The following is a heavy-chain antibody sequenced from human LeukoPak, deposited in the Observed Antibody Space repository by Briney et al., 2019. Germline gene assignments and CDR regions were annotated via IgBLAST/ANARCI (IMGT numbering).Heavy chain of an antibody. V-gene: IGHV3-21*01. Sequence: PGGSLRLSCAASGFTFSSYSMTWVRQAPGKGLEWVSSISSSSSYIYYADSVKGRFTISRDNAKNSLYLQMNSLRAEDTAVYYCARGNAAARGFDYWGQGTLVTVSS. J-gene: IGHJ4*02. CDR2: ISSSSSYI. D-gene: IGHD6-13*01. CDR1: GFTFSSYS. CDR3: ARGNAAARGFDY.